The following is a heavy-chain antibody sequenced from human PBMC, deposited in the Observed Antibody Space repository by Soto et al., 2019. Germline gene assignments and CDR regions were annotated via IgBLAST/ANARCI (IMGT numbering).Heavy chain of an antibody. V-gene: IGHV1-69*13. CDR2: IIPIFGTA. CDR1: GGTFSSYA. CDR3: ASASSSTSCHYYYYGMDV. D-gene: IGHD2-2*01. J-gene: IGHJ6*02. Sequence: SVKVSCKASGGTFSSYAISWVRQAPGQGLEWMGGIIPIFGTANYAQKFQGRVTITADESTSTAYMELSSLRSEDTAVYYCASASSSTSCHYYYYGMDVWGQGTTVTVSS.